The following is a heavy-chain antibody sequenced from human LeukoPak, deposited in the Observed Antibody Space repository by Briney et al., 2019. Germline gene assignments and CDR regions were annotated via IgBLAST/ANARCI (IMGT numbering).Heavy chain of an antibody. CDR2: INHGGST. V-gene: IGHV4-34*01. CDR3: ARARPDYYDSSGYPDV. Sequence: SETLSPTCAVYGGSFSAYYWSWIRQPPGKGLEWIGEINHGGSTNYNPSLKSRVTISVDTSKNQFSLKLSSVTAADTALYYCARARPDYYDSSGYPDVWGKGTTVTVSS. J-gene: IGHJ6*04. D-gene: IGHD3-22*01. CDR1: GGSFSAYY.